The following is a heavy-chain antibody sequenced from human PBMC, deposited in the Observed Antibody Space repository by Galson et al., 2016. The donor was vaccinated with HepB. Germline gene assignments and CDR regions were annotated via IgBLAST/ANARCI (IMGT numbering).Heavy chain of an antibody. V-gene: IGHV4-39*02. CDR3: ARRLGQWLVAFDA. CDR1: GVSISDNGYY. CDR2: IYYNGSP. J-gene: IGHJ5*02. Sequence: ETLSLTCSVSGVSISDNGYYWGWVRQPPGKGLEWIGNIYYNGSPYYNPSLKSRVAMSVDTSKNRFSLKVKSVIATDSATYYCARRLGQWLVAFDAWGQGIMVTVSS. D-gene: IGHD5-12*01.